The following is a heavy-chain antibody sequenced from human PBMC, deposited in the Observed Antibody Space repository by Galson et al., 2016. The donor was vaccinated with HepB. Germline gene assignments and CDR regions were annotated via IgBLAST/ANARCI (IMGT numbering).Heavy chain of an antibody. CDR1: GFTFKIHS. Sequence: SLRLSCAASGFTFKIHSFAWVRQAPGKGLEWVSAVSGGGSGGRTYYADSVKGRFTISTDNSNNTLYLQMNSLRVEDTAVYYCASCGSDNLYYYGMDVWGQGTTVTVSS. J-gene: IGHJ6*02. CDR3: ASCGSDNLYYYGMDV. D-gene: IGHD1-26*01. V-gene: IGHV3-23*01. CDR2: VSGGGSGGRT.